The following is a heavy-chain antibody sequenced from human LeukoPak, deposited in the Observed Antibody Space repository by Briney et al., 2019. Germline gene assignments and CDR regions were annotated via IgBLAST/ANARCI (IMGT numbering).Heavy chain of an antibody. D-gene: IGHD3-10*01. Sequence: PGGSLRLSCAASGFTFSSYGMHWVRQAPGKGLEWVALIWFDGNKKDYVDSVKGRFTISRDNSKKTLYLQMNSLRAEDTALYYYARAYYHASGGTFGMDVWGQGTTVTVSS. CDR3: ARAYYHASGGTFGMDV. CDR1: GFTFSSYG. V-gene: IGHV3-33*01. CDR2: IWFDGNKK. J-gene: IGHJ6*02.